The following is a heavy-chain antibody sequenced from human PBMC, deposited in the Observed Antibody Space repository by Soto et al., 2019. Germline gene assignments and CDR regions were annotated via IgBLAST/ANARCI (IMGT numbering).Heavy chain of an antibody. CDR3: GTDRFASPVDS. V-gene: IGHV3-15*01. CDR1: VFTFRDAW. Sequence: EVQPVVSGGGLLIPGGALRLSSASSVFTFRDAWMSSVRHAPVKGLEWAGRIKSKSAGGTTDYAAPVKGRFTISRDDSKNTLYRQMNSLNTAETAVYYCGTDRFASPVDSWGQGPLVTVSP. J-gene: IGHJ4*02. D-gene: IGHD3-10*01. CDR2: IKSKSAGGTT.